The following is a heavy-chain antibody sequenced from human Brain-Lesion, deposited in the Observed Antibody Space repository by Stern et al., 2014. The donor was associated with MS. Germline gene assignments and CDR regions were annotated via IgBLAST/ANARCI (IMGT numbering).Heavy chain of an antibody. CDR1: GNSFTHFY. Sequence: VQLGESGAEVKKPGASVRVSCEASGNSFTHFYIHWVRQAPGQGLEWMGWINPNSGGTKFAQKFQGWVTITRDTSMTTAYMEVTSLTSDDTAVYYCARGGRYYADYWGQGTLVTVSS. J-gene: IGHJ4*02. V-gene: IGHV1-2*04. D-gene: IGHD2-2*01. CDR2: INPNSGGT. CDR3: ARGGRYYADY.